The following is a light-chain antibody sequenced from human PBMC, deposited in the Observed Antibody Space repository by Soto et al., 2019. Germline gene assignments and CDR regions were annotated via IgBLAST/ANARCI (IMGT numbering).Light chain of an antibody. J-gene: IGKJ4*01. Sequence: EIVMTRSTANLSVSPGEGATLSCRASQSVSSKLAWYQQKPGQAPRLLIYGASTRATGIPARFSGSGSGTEFTLTISSLQSEDFAVYSCQQYNNWPLTFGGGTKVDIK. CDR2: GAS. CDR3: QQYNNWPLT. CDR1: QSVSSK. V-gene: IGKV3-15*01.